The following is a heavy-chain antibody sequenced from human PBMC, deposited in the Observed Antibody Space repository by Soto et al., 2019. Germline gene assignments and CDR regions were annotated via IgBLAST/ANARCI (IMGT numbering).Heavy chain of an antibody. CDR1: GGSISGYY. CDR3: ARGWSGWRVWLDY. Sequence: PSETLSLTCTVSGGSISGYYWSWLRQPPGKGLEWIGYIYNIESTNYNPSLRSQITMSIDTSKEQHSLKLSSVTATDTALYYCARGWSGWRVWLDYWGQGTLVTVSS. D-gene: IGHD6-19*01. J-gene: IGHJ4*02. CDR2: IYNIEST. V-gene: IGHV4-59*12.